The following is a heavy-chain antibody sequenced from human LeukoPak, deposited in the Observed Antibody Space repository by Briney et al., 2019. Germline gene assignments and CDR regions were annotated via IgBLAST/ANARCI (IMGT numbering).Heavy chain of an antibody. J-gene: IGHJ5*02. CDR3: ARDNYDISGYYVFDP. CDR1: GFTFSNYW. CDR2: INTYGSTT. V-gene: IGHV3-74*01. D-gene: IGHD3-22*01. Sequence: GGSLRLSCAASGFTFSNYWMHWVRQAPGKGLVWVSRINTYGSTTAYADSVKGRFTISRDNAKNTLYLQMNSLRAEDTAVYYCARDNYDISGYYVFDPWGQGTLVTVSS.